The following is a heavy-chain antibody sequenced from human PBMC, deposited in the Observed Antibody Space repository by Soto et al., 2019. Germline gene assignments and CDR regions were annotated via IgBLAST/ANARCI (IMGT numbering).Heavy chain of an antibody. CDR3: ARDGGIGPFPDY. CDR2: INAGNGNT. V-gene: IGHV1-3*01. Sequence: GASVKVSCKASGYTFTSYAMHWVRQAPGQRLEWMGWINAGNGNTKYSQKFQGRVTITRDTSASTAYMELSSLRSEDTAVYYCARDGGIGPFPDYWGQGTLVTVSS. CDR1: GYTFTSYA. J-gene: IGHJ4*02. D-gene: IGHD6-13*01.